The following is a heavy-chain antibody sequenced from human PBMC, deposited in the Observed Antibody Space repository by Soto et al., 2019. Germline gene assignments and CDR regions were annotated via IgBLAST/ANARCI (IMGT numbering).Heavy chain of an antibody. J-gene: IGHJ6*02. Sequence: QVQLQESGPGLVKPSETLSLTCSVSGGTISSYYWGWIRQTPGKGLEWIGYIYSRGSASYNPSLKSQATISVDPSKNQFSLRLTSVTATDTAVYYCAAGRISRGLDVWGQGTTITVSS. CDR2: IYSRGSA. V-gene: IGHV4-4*09. CDR3: AAGRISRGLDV. CDR1: GGTISSYY.